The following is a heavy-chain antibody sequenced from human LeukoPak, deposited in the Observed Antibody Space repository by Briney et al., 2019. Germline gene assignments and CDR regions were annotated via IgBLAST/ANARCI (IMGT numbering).Heavy chain of an antibody. CDR2: ISSSSSTI. Sequence: PGGSLRLSCEASGFTFSIYSMNWVRQAPGKGLEWVSFISSSSSTINYADSVKGRFTISRDNAKNSLYLEMNSLRAEDMAVYYCAIGVVITTAFDNWGQGTLVTVSS. V-gene: IGHV3-48*01. CDR3: AIGVVITTAFDN. CDR1: GFTFSIYS. D-gene: IGHD3-22*01. J-gene: IGHJ4*02.